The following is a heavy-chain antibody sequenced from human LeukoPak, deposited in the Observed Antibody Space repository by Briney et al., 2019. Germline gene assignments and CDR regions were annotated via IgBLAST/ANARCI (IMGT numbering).Heavy chain of an antibody. CDR3: AGPNYGSDAFDI. D-gene: IGHD3-16*01. CDR2: ISSSGSTI. J-gene: IGHJ3*02. V-gene: IGHV3-48*04. CDR1: GFTFSSYA. Sequence: PGGSLRLSCAASGFTFSSYAMSWVRQAPGKGLEWVSYISSSGSTIYYADSVKGRFTISRDNAKNSLYLQMNSLRAEDTAVYYCAGPNYGSDAFDIWGQGTMVTVSS.